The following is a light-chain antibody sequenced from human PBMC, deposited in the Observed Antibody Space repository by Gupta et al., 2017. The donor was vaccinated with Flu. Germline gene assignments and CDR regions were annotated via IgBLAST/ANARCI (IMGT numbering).Light chain of an antibody. Sequence: DIQMTQSPSTLSASVGDRVTITCRASQGISKWVAWYQQKPGKAPKLLIYKASTLKSGVPSRFSGSASGTEFTLTTSSLQSDDSATYYCQHYNSYWYTFGQGTKLEIK. CDR3: QHYNSYWYT. CDR2: KAS. V-gene: IGKV1-5*03. J-gene: IGKJ2*01. CDR1: QGISKW.